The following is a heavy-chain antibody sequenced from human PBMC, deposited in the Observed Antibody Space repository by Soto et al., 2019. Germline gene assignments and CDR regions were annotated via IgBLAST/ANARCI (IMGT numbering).Heavy chain of an antibody. CDR3: AKVHPCIAAAGTPPGSPPGYFDY. Sequence: EVQLLESGGGLVQPGGSLRLSCAASGFTFSSYAMSWVRQAPGKGLEWVSAIRGSGGSTYYADSVKGRFTSSRDNYKNTLCLQMNSLRAEATAICYCAKVHPCIAAAGTPPGSPPGYFDYWGQGTLVTVSS. CDR2: IRGSGGST. V-gene: IGHV3-23*01. D-gene: IGHD6-13*01. J-gene: IGHJ4*02. CDR1: GFTFSSYA.